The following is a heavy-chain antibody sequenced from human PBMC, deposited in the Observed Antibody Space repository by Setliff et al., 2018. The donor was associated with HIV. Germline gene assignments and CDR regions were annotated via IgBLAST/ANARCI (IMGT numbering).Heavy chain of an antibody. J-gene: IGHJ6*02. Sequence: GGSLRLSCAASGFTFTSYWMIWVRQAPGKGLEWVANINQDGNEKNYVDSVKGRFTISRDNTKNSLYLQMDSPRAEDTTVYYCARKLQPGYGMDVWGQGTTVTVSS. V-gene: IGHV3-7*01. CDR3: ARKLQPGYGMDV. D-gene: IGHD5-18*01. CDR2: INQDGNEK. CDR1: GFTFTSYW.